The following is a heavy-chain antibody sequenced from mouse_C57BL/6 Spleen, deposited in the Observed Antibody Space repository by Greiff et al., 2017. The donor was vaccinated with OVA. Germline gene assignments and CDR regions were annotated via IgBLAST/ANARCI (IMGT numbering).Heavy chain of an antibody. CDR3: TRPTIAFDY. CDR1: GYTFTDYE. J-gene: IGHJ2*01. CDR2: IDPETGGT. Sequence: VQGVESGAELVRPGASVTLSCKASGYTFTDYEMHWVKQTPVHGLEWIGAIDPETGGTAYNQKFKGKAILTADKSSSTAYMELRSLTSEDSAVYYCTRPTIAFDYWGQGTTLTVSS. V-gene: IGHV1-15*01. D-gene: IGHD2-12*01.